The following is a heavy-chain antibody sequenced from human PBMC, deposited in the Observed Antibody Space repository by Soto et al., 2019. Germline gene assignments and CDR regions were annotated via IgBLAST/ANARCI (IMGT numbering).Heavy chain of an antibody. CDR3: AKRDYGEIDY. Sequence: GESLKISCAASGFTFSSYAMSWVRQAPGKGLEWVSAISGSGGSTYYADSVKGRFTISRDNSKNTLYLQMNSLRAEDTAVYYCAKRDYGEIDYWGQGTLVTVSS. D-gene: IGHD4-17*01. CDR1: GFTFSSYA. CDR2: ISGSGGST. V-gene: IGHV3-23*01. J-gene: IGHJ4*02.